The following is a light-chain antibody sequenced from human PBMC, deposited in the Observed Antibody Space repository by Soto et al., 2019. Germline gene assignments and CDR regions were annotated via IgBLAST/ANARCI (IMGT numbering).Light chain of an antibody. CDR1: SSDVGSYNY. J-gene: IGLJ2*01. Sequence: QSALTQPASVSGSPGQSITISCTGTSSDVGSYNYVSWYLQHPGRVPKLIIYEVGNRPSGVSDRFSGSKSGNTASLTISGLQTEDEADYYCASYTGSDTLGVVFGGGTKVTVL. CDR3: ASYTGSDTLGVV. V-gene: IGLV2-14*01. CDR2: EVG.